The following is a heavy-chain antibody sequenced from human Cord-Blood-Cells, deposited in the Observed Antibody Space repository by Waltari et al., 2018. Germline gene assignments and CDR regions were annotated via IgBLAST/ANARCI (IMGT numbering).Heavy chain of an antibody. V-gene: IGHV4-34*01. J-gene: IGHJ3*02. Sequence: QVQLQQWGAGLLKPSETLSLTCAVYGGSFSGYYWSWIRQPPGKGLEGIGEINHSGSTNYNPSLKSRVTISVDTSKNQFSLKLSSVTAADTAVYYCARLSTAMVTMNAFDIWGQGTMVTVSS. CDR3: ARLSTAMVTMNAFDI. CDR1: GGSFSGYY. CDR2: INHSGST. D-gene: IGHD5-18*01.